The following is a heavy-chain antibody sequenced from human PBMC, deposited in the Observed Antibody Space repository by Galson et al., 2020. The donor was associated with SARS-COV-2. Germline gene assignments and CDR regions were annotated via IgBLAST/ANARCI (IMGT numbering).Heavy chain of an antibody. Sequence: GESLKISCAASGFTFSSYAMHWVRQAPGKGLEWVAVISYDGSNKYYADSVKGRFTISRDNSKNTLYLQMNSLRAEDTAVYHCASGPYSYGRHWGQGTLVTVSS. J-gene: IGHJ4*02. D-gene: IGHD5-18*01. CDR2: ISYDGSNK. V-gene: IGHV3-30*04. CDR1: GFTFSSYA. CDR3: ASGPYSYGRH.